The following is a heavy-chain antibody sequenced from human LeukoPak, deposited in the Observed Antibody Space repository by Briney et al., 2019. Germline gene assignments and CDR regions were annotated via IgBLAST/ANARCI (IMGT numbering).Heavy chain of an antibody. CDR1: GGSISSGGYS. D-gene: IGHD3-3*01. V-gene: IGHV4-30-2*01. CDR3: ARERRPTYYDFWSGYYI. CDR2: INHSGST. Sequence: SETLSLTCAVSGGSISSGGYSWSWIRQPPGKGLEWIGEINHSGSTNYNPSLKSRVTISVDTSKNQFSLKLSSVTAADTAVYYCARERRPTYYDFWSGYYIWGQGTLVTVSS. J-gene: IGHJ4*02.